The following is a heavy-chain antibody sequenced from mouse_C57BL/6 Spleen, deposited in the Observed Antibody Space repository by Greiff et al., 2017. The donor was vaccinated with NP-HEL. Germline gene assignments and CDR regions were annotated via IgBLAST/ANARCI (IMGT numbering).Heavy chain of an antibody. V-gene: IGHV1-50*01. CDR3: ARKGRNYEFAY. Sequence: VQLQQPGAELVKPGASVKLSCKASGYTFTSYWMQWVKQRPGQGLEWIGEIDPSDSYTNYNQKFKGKATLTVDTSSSTAYMQLSSLTSEDSAVYYCARKGRNYEFAYWGQGTLVTVSA. CDR1: GYTFTSYW. D-gene: IGHD2-1*01. J-gene: IGHJ3*01. CDR2: IDPSDSYT.